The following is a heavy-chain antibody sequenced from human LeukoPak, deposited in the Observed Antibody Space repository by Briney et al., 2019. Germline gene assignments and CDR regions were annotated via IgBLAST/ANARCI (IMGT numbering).Heavy chain of an antibody. CDR1: GFTFSSYA. Sequence: GGSLRLSCAASGFTFSSYAMSWVRQAPGEGLEWVSAISGSGGSTYYADSVKGRFTISRGNSKNTLYLQMNSLRAEDTAVYYCATTSGYYLGYFDYWGQGTLVTVSS. J-gene: IGHJ4*02. CDR3: ATTSGYYLGYFDY. CDR2: ISGSGGST. V-gene: IGHV3-23*01. D-gene: IGHD3-22*01.